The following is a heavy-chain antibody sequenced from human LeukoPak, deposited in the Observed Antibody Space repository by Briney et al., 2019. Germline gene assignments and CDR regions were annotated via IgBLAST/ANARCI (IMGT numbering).Heavy chain of an antibody. CDR3: ARQRFTTRAYAGNWFDP. CDR2: IYPGDSDT. J-gene: IGHJ5*02. CDR1: GYSFTNYW. V-gene: IGHV5-51*01. D-gene: IGHD3-16*01. Sequence: GESLKISCKGSGYSFTNYWIGWVRQMPGKGLEYMGIIYPGDSDTRYSPSFQRQVTISADKSISTAYLQWSSLKASDTAMYYCARQRFTTRAYAGNWFDPWGQGTLVTVSS.